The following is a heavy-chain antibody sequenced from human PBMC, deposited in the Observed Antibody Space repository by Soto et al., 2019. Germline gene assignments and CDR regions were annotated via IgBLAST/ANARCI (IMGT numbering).Heavy chain of an antibody. Sequence: QVQLQESGPGLVKPSGTLSLTCAVSSGSISSSNWWSWVRQPPGKGLEWIGEIYHSGSTNYNPSLNGRVPISVDNSKIQFSLKLGSVTAADTAVYYCAGERSGLAAAGTGVYNWFDPWGQGTLVTVSS. CDR1: SGSISSSNW. D-gene: IGHD6-13*01. V-gene: IGHV4-4*02. CDR3: AGERSGLAAAGTGVYNWFDP. CDR2: IYHSGST. J-gene: IGHJ5*02.